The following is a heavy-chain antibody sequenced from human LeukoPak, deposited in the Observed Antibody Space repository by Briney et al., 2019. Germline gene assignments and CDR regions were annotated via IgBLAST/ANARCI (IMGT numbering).Heavy chain of an antibody. D-gene: IGHD1-26*01. CDR2: INSATGGT. V-gene: IGHV1-2*02. Sequence: ASVKVSCKASGYTFTVFYIHWVRQAPGQGLEWMGWINSATGGTHYAQKFQGRVTLTRDTSIGTAYLELSTLTSDDTAVYYCAREIDRIVGGYLPHETRYMDVWGKGTTVTVSS. J-gene: IGHJ6*03. CDR1: GYTFTVFY. CDR3: AREIDRIVGGYLPHETRYMDV.